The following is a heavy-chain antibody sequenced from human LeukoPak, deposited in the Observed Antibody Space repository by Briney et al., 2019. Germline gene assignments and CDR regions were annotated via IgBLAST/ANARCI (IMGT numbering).Heavy chain of an antibody. D-gene: IGHD1-26*01. CDR1: GGSIRSYY. CDR2: IYYSGST. CDR3: ARHEVGAYFDY. V-gene: IGHV4-59*08. Sequence: SETLSLTCTVSGGSIRSYYWSWIRQPPGKGLEWIGYIYYSGSTNYNPSLKSRVTISVDTSKNQFSLKLSSVTAADTAVYYCARHEVGAYFDYWGQGTLVTVSS. J-gene: IGHJ4*02.